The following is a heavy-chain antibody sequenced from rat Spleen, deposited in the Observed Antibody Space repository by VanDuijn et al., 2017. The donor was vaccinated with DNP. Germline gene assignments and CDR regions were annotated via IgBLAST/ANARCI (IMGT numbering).Heavy chain of an antibody. D-gene: IGHD4-3*01. CDR3: TTVIRGYFDY. CDR1: GLTFSDYA. Sequence: EVQLVESGGGLVQPGRSLKLSCAASGLTFSDYAMAWVRQAPKKGLEWVASITKTGGSTYYPDSVMGRFTISRDNAKSILYLQMNSLRSEDTATYYCTTVIRGYFDYWGQGVMVTVSS. J-gene: IGHJ2*01. V-gene: IGHV5-20*01. CDR2: ITKTGGST.